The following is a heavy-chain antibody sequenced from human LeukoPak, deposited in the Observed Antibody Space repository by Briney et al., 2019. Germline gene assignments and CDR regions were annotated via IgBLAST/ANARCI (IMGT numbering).Heavy chain of an antibody. CDR2: INAGNGNT. CDR3: ARPAYTISSGWLSSWFDP. CDR1: GYTFTSYA. V-gene: IGHV1-3*01. J-gene: IGHJ5*02. Sequence: ASVNVSCKASGYTFTSYAMHWVRQAPGQRLEWMGWINAGNGNTKYSQKFQGRVPITRDTSASTAYMELSSLRSEDTAVYYCARPAYTISSGWLSSWFDPWGQGTLVTVSP. D-gene: IGHD6-19*01.